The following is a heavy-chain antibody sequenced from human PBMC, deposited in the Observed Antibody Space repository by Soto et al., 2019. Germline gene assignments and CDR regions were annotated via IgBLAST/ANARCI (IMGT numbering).Heavy chain of an antibody. CDR2: MNPNSGNT. J-gene: IGHJ6*03. V-gene: IGHV1-8*01. CDR1: GYTFTSYD. CDR3: ARSGYSGYGDYGDYNGYYYYYMDV. Sequence: GASVKVSCKASGYTFTSYDINWVRQATGQGLEWMGWMNPNSGNTGYAQKFQGRVTMTRNTSISTAYMELSSLRSEDTAVYYCARSGYSGYGDYGDYNGYYYYYMDVWGKGTTVTVSS. D-gene: IGHD5-12*01.